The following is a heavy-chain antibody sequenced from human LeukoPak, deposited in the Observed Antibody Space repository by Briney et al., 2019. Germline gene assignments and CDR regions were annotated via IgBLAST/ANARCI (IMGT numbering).Heavy chain of an antibody. CDR2: IYSGGST. CDR3: ARETTVTGIDY. J-gene: IGHJ4*02. D-gene: IGHD4-17*01. Sequence: GGSLRLSCAASGFSFSSYAMNWVRQAPGKGLEWVSVIYSGGSTYYADSVKGRFTISRDNSKNTLYLQMNSLRAEDTAVYYCARETTVTGIDYWGQGTLVTVSS. V-gene: IGHV3-53*01. CDR1: GFSFSSYA.